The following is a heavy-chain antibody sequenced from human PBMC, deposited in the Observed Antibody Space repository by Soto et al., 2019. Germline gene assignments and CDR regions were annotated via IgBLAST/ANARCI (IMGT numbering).Heavy chain of an antibody. J-gene: IGHJ1*01. CDR1: VGSISSGGYS. CDR3: ARAGRAGYNLGY. Sequence: SETLSLTCAVSVGSISSGGYSWSWILQPPWKVLEWIVYIYHSWSTYDNPSLKSRVNISVDRSKNQFSLKLSSVPAADTPVYYCARAGRAGYNLGYWAQATLVNVSS. V-gene: IGHV4-30-2*01. CDR2: IYHSWST. D-gene: IGHD5-12*01.